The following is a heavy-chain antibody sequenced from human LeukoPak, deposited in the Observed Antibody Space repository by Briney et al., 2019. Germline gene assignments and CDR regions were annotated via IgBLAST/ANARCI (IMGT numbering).Heavy chain of an antibody. CDR2: IYYSGST. CDR1: GGSVSSGGYY. V-gene: IGHV4-31*03. Sequence: SETLSLTCTVSGGSVSSGGYYWSWIRQHPGKGLEWIGYIYYSGSTYYNPSLKSRVTISVDTSKNQFSLKLSSVIAADTAVYYCARTRVQRLKDYGGNSGFQHWGQGTLVTVSS. J-gene: IGHJ1*01. D-gene: IGHD4-23*01. CDR3: ARTRVQRLKDYGGNSGFQH.